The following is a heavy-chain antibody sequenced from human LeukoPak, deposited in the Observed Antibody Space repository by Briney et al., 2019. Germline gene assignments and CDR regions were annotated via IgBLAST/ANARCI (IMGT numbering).Heavy chain of an antibody. CDR3: ARQAGLSAYFDY. V-gene: IGHV4-4*09. CDR2: IYTSGST. CDR1: GDSINKYF. D-gene: IGHD3/OR15-3a*01. J-gene: IGHJ4*02. Sequence: SETLSLTCTVSGDSINKYFWSWIRQPPGKGLEWIGYIYTSGSTNYNPSLKSRVTISVDTSKNQFSLKLSSVTAADTAVYYCARQAGLSAYFDYWGQGTLVTVSS.